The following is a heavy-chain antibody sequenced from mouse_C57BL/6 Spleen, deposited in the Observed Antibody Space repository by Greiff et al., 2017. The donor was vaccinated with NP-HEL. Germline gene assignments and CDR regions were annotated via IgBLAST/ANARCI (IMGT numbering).Heavy chain of an antibody. CDR1: GYTFTSYW. CDR2: IDPSDSYT. CDR3: AREGPRVDY. D-gene: IGHD3-3*01. Sequence: QVQLQQPGAELVKPGASVKLSCKASGYTFTSYWMQWVKQRPGQGLEWIGEIDPSDSYTNYNQKFKGKATLTVDTSSSTAYMQLSSLTSEDSAVYYCAREGPRVDYWGQGTTLTVSS. J-gene: IGHJ2*01. V-gene: IGHV1-50*01.